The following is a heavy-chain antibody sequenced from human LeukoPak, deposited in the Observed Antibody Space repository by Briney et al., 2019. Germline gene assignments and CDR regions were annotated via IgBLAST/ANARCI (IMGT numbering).Heavy chain of an antibody. CDR3: VRERRPLGYSYGWEFGN. CDR2: ISGSGGST. V-gene: IGHV3-23*01. J-gene: IGHJ4*02. CDR1: GFTFSSYA. Sequence: GGSLRLSCAASGFTFSSYAMSWVRQAPGKGLEWVSAISGSGGSTYYADSVKGRFTISRDNAKNSLYLQMNSLRVEDTAVYYCVRERRPLGYSYGWEFGNWGQGTLVTVSS. D-gene: IGHD5-18*01.